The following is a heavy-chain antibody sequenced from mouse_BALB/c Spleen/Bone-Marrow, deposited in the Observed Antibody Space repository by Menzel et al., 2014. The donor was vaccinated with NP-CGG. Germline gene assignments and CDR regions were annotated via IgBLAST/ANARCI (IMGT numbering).Heavy chain of an antibody. V-gene: IGHV1S81*02. D-gene: IGHD3-2*01. J-gene: IGHJ3*01. CDR3: PRNGPDSSGYPAWFAY. CDR2: IDPSNGGT. Sequence: VQLQQSGAELVKPGASVKLSCKASGYTFTIYYMFWVKQRPGQGLEWIGEIDPSNGGTNFNEKLKSKATLTVDKYSSTAYMQLSSLTSAGSAVYYCPRNGPDSSGYPAWFAYWGQGTLVTVSA. CDR1: GYTFTIYY.